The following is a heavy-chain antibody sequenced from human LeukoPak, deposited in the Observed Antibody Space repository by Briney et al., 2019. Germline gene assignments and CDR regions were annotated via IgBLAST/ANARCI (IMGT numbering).Heavy chain of an antibody. J-gene: IGHJ6*02. D-gene: IGHD2-2*01. CDR3: ARGRLLPAAIRHYYGMDV. CDR2: IYYSGST. Sequence: SETLSLTRTVSGGSISSSSYYWGWIRQPPGKGLEWIGSIYYSGSTYYNPSLKSRVTISVDTSKNQFSLKLSSVTAADTAVYYCARGRLLPAAIRHYYGMDVWGQGTTVTVSS. V-gene: IGHV4-39*01. CDR1: GGSISSSSYY.